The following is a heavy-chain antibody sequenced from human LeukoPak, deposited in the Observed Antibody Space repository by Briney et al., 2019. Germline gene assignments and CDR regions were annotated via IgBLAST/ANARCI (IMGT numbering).Heavy chain of an antibody. D-gene: IGHD6-19*01. CDR2: ISAYNGNT. CDR3: ARAGYSSGWYPLPYNWFDP. V-gene: IGHV1-18*01. J-gene: IGHJ5*02. CDR1: GYTFTSYG. Sequence: GASVKVSCKASGYTFTSYGISWVRQAPGQGLEWMGWISAYNGNTNYAQKLQGRVTMTTDTSTSTAYMELRSLRSDDTAVYYCARAGYSSGWYPLPYNWFDPWGQGTLVTVSS.